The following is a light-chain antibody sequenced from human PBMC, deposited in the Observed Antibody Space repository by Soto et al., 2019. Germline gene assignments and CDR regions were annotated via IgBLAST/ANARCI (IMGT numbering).Light chain of an antibody. J-gene: IGLJ3*02. CDR3: AAWDDSMNVLV. Sequence: QSVLTQPPSVSEAPRQRVTISCSGSSSNIGNNAVNWYQQLPGKAPKLLIYYDDLLPSGVSDRFSGSKSGTSASLAISGLQSEDEADYDCAAWDDSMNVLVFGGGTKLTV. CDR2: YDD. V-gene: IGLV1-36*01. CDR1: SSNIGNNA.